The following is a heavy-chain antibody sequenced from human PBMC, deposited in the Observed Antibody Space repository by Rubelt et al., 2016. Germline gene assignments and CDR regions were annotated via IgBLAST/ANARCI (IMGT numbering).Heavy chain of an antibody. Sequence: QVQLQQWGAGLLKPSETLSLTCAVYGGSFSGYYWNWIRQPPGEGLEWIGDINHSGYTNYNPSLGSRVTISVDTSKNQISLHLTSVTAADTAVYYCARGRMPDGWYPYCFDYWGQGILVTVSS. D-gene: IGHD6-19*01. J-gene: IGHJ4*02. V-gene: IGHV4-34*01. CDR2: INHSGYT. CDR1: GGSFSGYY. CDR3: ARGRMPDGWYPYCFDY.